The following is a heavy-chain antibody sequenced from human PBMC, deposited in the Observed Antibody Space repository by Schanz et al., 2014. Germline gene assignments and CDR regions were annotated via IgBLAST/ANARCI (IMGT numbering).Heavy chain of an antibody. V-gene: IGHV3-74*01. D-gene: IGHD3-10*01. CDR3: ARPALWFGDNCFDP. CDR1: GFTFSSHW. Sequence: EVQLVQSGGGLVQPGGSLRLSCAASGFTFSSHWMHWVRQDPGKGLVWVARINSVGSNTDYADSVKGRFTISRDSSKNTLFMQMSSLRAEDTAVYYCARPALWFGDNCFDPWGQGTLVTVSS. J-gene: IGHJ5*02. CDR2: INSVGSNT.